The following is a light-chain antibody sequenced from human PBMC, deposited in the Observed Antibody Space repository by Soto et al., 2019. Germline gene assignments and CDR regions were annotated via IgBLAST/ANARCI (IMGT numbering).Light chain of an antibody. J-gene: IGKJ1*01. CDR2: LGS. CDR3: MQALQTPPT. Sequence: DIVMTQSPLSLPVTPGEPASISCRSSQSLLKSTGYNYLDWYLQKPGQSPQLLIYLGSNRASGVPDRLSGSGSGTDFTLKNSSVEAEDVGVYYCMQALQTPPTFGQGTKVEIK. CDR1: QSLLKSTGYNY. V-gene: IGKV2-28*01.